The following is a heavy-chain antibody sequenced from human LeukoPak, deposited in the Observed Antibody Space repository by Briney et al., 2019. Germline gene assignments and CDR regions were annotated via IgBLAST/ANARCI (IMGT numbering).Heavy chain of an antibody. D-gene: IGHD3-10*01. V-gene: IGHV3-30-3*01. Sequence: QPGKSLRLSCAASGFTFSSYAMHWVRPAPGKGLEWLAVISYDGSNKYYADSVKGRFTISRDNSKNTLYLQMNSLRAEDTAVYYCARDSTRRQTGYYSGSGSYYPFDYWGQGTLVTVSS. CDR1: GFTFSSYA. CDR2: ISYDGSNK. CDR3: ARDSTRRQTGYYSGSGSYYPFDY. J-gene: IGHJ4*02.